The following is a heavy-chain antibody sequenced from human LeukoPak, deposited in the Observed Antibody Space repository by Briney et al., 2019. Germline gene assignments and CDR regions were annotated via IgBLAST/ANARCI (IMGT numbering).Heavy chain of an antibody. CDR1: GFTFSSYW. D-gene: IGHD3-22*01. V-gene: IGHV3-7*01. CDR2: IKQDGSEK. Sequence: GGSLRLSCAASGFTFSSYWMSWVRQAPGRGLEWVANIKQDGSEKYYVDSVKGRFTISRDNAKNSLYLQMNSLRAEDTAVYYCAKGGPMEAYYYDSSGYYSYFDYWGQGTLVTVSS. J-gene: IGHJ4*02. CDR3: AKGGPMEAYYYDSSGYYSYFDY.